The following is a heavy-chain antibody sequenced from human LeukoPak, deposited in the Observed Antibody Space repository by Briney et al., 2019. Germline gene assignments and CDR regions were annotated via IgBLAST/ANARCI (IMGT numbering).Heavy chain of an antibody. CDR2: INPNSGGT. D-gene: IGHD3-3*01. CDR1: GYTFTSYG. Sequence: GASVKVSCKASGYTFTSYGISWVRQAPGQGLEWMGWINPNSGGTNYAQKFQGRVTMTRDTSISTAYMELSRLRSDDTAVYYCARDYSYYDFWSGYYTGVDYYYGMDVWGQGTTVTVSS. J-gene: IGHJ6*02. V-gene: IGHV1-2*02. CDR3: ARDYSYYDFWSGYYTGVDYYYGMDV.